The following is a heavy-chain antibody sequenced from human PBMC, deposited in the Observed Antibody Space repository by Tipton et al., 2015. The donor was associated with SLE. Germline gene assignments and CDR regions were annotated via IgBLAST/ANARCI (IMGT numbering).Heavy chain of an antibody. D-gene: IGHD3-10*01. CDR3: ARDFGDVGRFDS. Sequence: TLSLTCTVSGYSISSGYYWGWIRQPPGKGLEGIGSIYHSGSTYYNPSFTGRVSISVDTSKNQFSLKLNSVTAADTAVYYCARDFGDVGRFDSWGQGTLVTVSS. V-gene: IGHV4-38-2*02. J-gene: IGHJ5*01. CDR1: GYSISSGYY. CDR2: IYHSGST.